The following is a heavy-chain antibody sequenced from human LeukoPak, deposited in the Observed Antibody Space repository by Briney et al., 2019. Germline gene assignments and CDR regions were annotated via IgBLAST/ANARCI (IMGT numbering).Heavy chain of an antibody. J-gene: IGHJ4*02. CDR3: ARGPGPAGLDY. Sequence: SETLSLTCTVSGGSISSYYWSWIRQPPGKGLEWIGYIYYSGSTNYNPSLKSRVTISVDTSKNQFSLKLSSVTAADTAVYYCARGPGPAGLDYWGQGTLVTVSS. CDR1: GGSISSYY. D-gene: IGHD2-2*01. CDR2: IYYSGST. V-gene: IGHV4-59*01.